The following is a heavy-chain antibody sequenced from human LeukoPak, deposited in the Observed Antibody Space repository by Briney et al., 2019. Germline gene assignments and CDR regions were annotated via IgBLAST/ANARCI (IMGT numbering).Heavy chain of an antibody. D-gene: IGHD2-21*01. J-gene: IGHJ5*02. Sequence: ASVKVSCETSGYSFTDYYMHWVRQAPGQGLEWMGWINPNSGGTSSAQKFQGRVTMTRDTSITTVYMEVSWLTSDDTAIYYCARADRLHGGPYLIGPWGQGTLVTVSS. CDR2: INPNSGGT. CDR1: GYSFTDYY. V-gene: IGHV1-2*02. CDR3: ARADRLHGGPYLIGP.